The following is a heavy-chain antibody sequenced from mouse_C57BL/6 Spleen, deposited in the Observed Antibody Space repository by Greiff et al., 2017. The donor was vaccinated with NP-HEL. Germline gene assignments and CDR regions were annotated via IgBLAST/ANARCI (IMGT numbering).Heavy chain of an antibody. J-gene: IGHJ4*01. CDR2: IDPETGGT. V-gene: IGHV1-15*01. CDR1: GYTFTDYE. Sequence: QVQLKQSGAELVRPGASVTLSCKASGYTFTDYEIHWVKQTPVHGLEWIGAIDPETGGTAYNQKFKGKAILTADKSSSTAYMELRSLTSEDSAVYYCTMGGFAMDYWGQGTSVTVSS. D-gene: IGHD3-2*02. CDR3: TMGGFAMDY.